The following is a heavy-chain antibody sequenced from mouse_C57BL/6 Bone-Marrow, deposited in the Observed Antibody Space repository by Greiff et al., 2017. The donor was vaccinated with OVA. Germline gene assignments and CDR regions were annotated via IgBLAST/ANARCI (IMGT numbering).Heavy chain of an antibody. J-gene: IGHJ3*01. CDR3: ARNHYYGSSPCFAY. V-gene: IGHV14-1*01. Sequence: EVQLQQSGAELVRPGASVKLSCTASGFNIKDYYMHWVKQRPEQGLEWIGRIDPEDGDTEYAPKFQGKATMTADPSSNTAYMQLSSLTSEDSAVYFCARNHYYGSSPCFAYWGQGTLVTVSA. CDR1: GFNIKDYY. D-gene: IGHD1-1*01. CDR2: IDPEDGDT.